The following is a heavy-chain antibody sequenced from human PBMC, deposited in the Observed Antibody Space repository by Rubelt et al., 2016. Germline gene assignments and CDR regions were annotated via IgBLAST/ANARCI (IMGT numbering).Heavy chain of an antibody. Sequence: QEQLVQSGAEVRKPGASVSISCKPSGHNFIGYHIHWVRQAPGQGLEWVGIITSSGGSTSYAQKFQGRVSLTRDTLELNSLRPEDTAVYFCAARHGTQTYGAFDLWGQGTKVTVSS. J-gene: IGHJ3*01. CDR3: AARHGTQTYGAFDL. CDR1: GHNFIGYH. CDR2: ITSSGGST. V-gene: IGHV1-46*01. D-gene: IGHD6-13*01.